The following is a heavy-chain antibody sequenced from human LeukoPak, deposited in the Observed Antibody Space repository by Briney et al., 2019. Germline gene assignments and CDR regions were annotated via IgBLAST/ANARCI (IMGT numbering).Heavy chain of an antibody. Sequence: SETLSLTCTVSGDSISSGDYYWSWIRQPAGKGLEWIGRISSSGSTNYNPSLKSRVTISVDTSKNQFSLKLSSVTAADTAVYYCARTSMVRGVAPLNWFDPWGQGTLVTVSS. CDR1: GDSISSGDYY. CDR3: ARTSMVRGVAPLNWFDP. J-gene: IGHJ5*02. V-gene: IGHV4-61*02. D-gene: IGHD3-10*01. CDR2: ISSSGST.